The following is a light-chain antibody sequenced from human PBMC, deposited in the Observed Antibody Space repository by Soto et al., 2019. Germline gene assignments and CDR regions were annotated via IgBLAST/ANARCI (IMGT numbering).Light chain of an antibody. CDR3: QQYNNWPPWT. V-gene: IGKV3D-15*01. Sequence: EIVMTQSPATLSVSPGEGATLSCRASQSVSSNLAWYQQKPGQAPRLLIYGASTRATGIPARFSGSGSGTEFTLTISGLQSEDFAIYYCQQYNNWPPWTFGQGTKVEIK. CDR2: GAS. CDR1: QSVSSN. J-gene: IGKJ1*01.